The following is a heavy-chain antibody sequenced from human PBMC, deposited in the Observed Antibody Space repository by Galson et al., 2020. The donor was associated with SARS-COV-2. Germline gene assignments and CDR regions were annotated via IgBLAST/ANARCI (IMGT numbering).Heavy chain of an antibody. Sequence: SETLSFTCTVSGGSISSGDFYWSWVRQPPGKGLEWIGNVHYSGSTYYNPSLKTRLTMSLDTSKNQFSLKLSSVTATDTAVYYCARGPDFGEYVYCDYGMDVWGQGTTVTVSS. V-gene: IGHV4-30-4*01. CDR2: VHYSGST. D-gene: IGHD3-10*01. J-gene: IGHJ6*02. CDR3: ARGPDFGEYVYCDYGMDV. CDR1: GGSISSGDFY.